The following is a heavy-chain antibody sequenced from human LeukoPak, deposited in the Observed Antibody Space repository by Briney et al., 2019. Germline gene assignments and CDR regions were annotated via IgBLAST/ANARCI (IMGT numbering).Heavy chain of an antibody. CDR2: ISSSSSTI. Sequence: PGGSLRLSCAASGFTFSSYSMNWVRQAPGKGLEWVSYISSSSSTIYYADSEKGRFTISRDNAKNSLYLQMNSLRAEDTAVYYCARDGVVATIGSYYYYYMDVWGKGTTVTVSS. CDR1: GFTFSSYS. D-gene: IGHD5-12*01. J-gene: IGHJ6*03. CDR3: ARDGVVATIGSYYYYYMDV. V-gene: IGHV3-48*04.